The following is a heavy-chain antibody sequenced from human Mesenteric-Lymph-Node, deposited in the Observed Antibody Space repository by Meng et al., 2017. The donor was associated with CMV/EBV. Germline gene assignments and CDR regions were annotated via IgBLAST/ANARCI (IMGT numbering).Heavy chain of an antibody. J-gene: IGHJ6*02. CDR2: INTESGDT. CDR3: ALGITGTTWYYYYGMDV. Sequence: ASVKVSCKASGYTFTGYYIHWVRQAPGQGLEWMGWINTESGDTIHAQKFQGRIAMTRDTSITTVYMDLSSLRSDDTAVYYCALGITGTTWYYYYGMDVWGQGTTVTVSS. V-gene: IGHV1-2*02. CDR1: GYTFTGYY. D-gene: IGHD1-7*01.